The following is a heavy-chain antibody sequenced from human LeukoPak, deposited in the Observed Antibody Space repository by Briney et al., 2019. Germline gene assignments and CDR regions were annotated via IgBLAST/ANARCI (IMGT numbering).Heavy chain of an antibody. V-gene: IGHV3-7*01. CDR3: ARDTRGPFDY. CDR1: GFTFSSYW. J-gene: IGHJ4*02. Sequence: GGSLRLSCAASGFTFSSYWMSWVRQAPGKGLEWVANINQDGSEKYYVDSVKGRLTISRDNAKNSVYLQMNSLRAEDTAVYYCARDTRGPFDYWGQGTLVTVSS. CDR2: INQDGSEK. D-gene: IGHD3-10*01.